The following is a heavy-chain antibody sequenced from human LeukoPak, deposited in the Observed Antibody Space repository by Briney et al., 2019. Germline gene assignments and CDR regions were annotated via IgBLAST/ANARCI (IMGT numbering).Heavy chain of an antibody. CDR3: ARDLVTVTKGFDM. CDR1: AHSFSILY. Sequence: ATLSLTCPVSAHSFSILYGTCIRQPPGEGMEWIVYISYIGRSNSNTSLKGRVTISIDTPSNQFFWKLTSVAAADTAVYYCARDLVTVTKGFDMWGQGTMVSVSS. J-gene: IGHJ3*02. D-gene: IGHD4-17*01. V-gene: IGHV4-59*11. CDR2: ISYIGRS.